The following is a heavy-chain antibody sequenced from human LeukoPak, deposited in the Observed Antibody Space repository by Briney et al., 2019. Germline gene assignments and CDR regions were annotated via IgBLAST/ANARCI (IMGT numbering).Heavy chain of an antibody. CDR2: INHSGST. D-gene: IGHD3-10*01. V-gene: IGHV4-38-2*02. CDR3: ARRVLLWFGESKKGLDY. Sequence: SETLSLTCTVSGYSISSGYYWGWIRQPPGKGLEWIGEINHSGSTNYNPSLKSRVTISVDTSKNQFSLKLSSVTAADTAVYYCARRVLLWFGESKKGLDYWGQGTLVTVSS. CDR1: GYSISSGYY. J-gene: IGHJ4*02.